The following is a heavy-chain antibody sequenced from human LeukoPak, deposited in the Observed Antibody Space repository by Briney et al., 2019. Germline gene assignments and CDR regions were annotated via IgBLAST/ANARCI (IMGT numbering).Heavy chain of an antibody. V-gene: IGHV4-34*01. CDR2: INHSGST. CDR3: ARRVGSYYNSGRFWYMDV. Sequence: GSLRLPCTASGFKFDDYNMSWIRQAPGKGLEWIGEINHSGSTNYNPSLKSRVTISVDTSKNQFSLKLSSVTAADTAVYYCARRVGSYYNSGRFWYMDVWGKGTTVTVSS. J-gene: IGHJ6*03. CDR1: GFKFDDYN. D-gene: IGHD3-10*01.